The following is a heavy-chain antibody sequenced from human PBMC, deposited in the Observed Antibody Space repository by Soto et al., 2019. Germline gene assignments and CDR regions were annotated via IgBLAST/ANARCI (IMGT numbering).Heavy chain of an antibody. J-gene: IGHJ3*02. D-gene: IGHD6-19*01. Sequence: EVQLLESGGGLVQPGGSLRLSCAASGFTFRSYAMSWVRQAPGKGLEWVSTISGSGGNTDYADSVKGRFTISRDNSKNTLYVQMKMNSLRAEDTAVYYCAKGHSGWSDDAFDIWGQGTMVTVSS. CDR2: ISGSGGNT. V-gene: IGHV3-23*01. CDR3: AKGHSGWSDDAFDI. CDR1: GFTFRSYA.